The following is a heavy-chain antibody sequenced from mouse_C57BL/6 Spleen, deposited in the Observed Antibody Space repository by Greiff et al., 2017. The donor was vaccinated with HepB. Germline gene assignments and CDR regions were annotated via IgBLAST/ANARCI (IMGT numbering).Heavy chain of an antibody. CDR2: IDPSDSYT. CDR3: AREGGLGFAY. D-gene: IGHD3-3*01. J-gene: IGHJ3*01. Sequence: QVQLQQPGAELVKPGASVKLSCKASGYTFTSYWMQWVKQRPGQGLEWIGEIDPSDSYTNYNQKFKGKATLTVDTSSSTAYMQLSSLTSEDSAVYYCAREGGLGFAYWGQGTLVTVSA. CDR1: GYTFTSYW. V-gene: IGHV1-50*01.